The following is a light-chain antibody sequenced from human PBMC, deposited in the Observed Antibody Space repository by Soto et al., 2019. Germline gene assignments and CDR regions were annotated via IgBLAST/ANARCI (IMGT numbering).Light chain of an antibody. CDR1: QSLIHSDGSTY. CDR3: MQGTHWPWT. CDR2: EVS. V-gene: IGKV2-30*02. J-gene: IGKJ1*01. Sequence: DVVLTQSPLSLPVTLGQPASISCRSSQSLIHSDGSTYLSWFRQRPGQSPRRLIYEVSDRDSGVPDRFSGSGSGTDVTLKISRVEAEDVGVYYCMQGTHWPWTFGQGTKVEIK.